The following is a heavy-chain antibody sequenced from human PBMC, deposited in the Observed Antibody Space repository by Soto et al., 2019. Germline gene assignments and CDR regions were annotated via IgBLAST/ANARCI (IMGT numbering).Heavy chain of an antibody. CDR3: ARGSPRMGALPTY. V-gene: IGHV1-2*02. D-gene: IGHD1-26*01. Sequence: ASVKVSCKASGYTFTGYCIHWVRQAPGQGLEWMGWINPKSGDTNYAQKFQGRVSMTRDTSITTAYMEVSRLKSDDTAVYYCARGSPRMGALPTYWGQGTLVTVSS. CDR1: GYTFTGYC. CDR2: INPKSGDT. J-gene: IGHJ4*02.